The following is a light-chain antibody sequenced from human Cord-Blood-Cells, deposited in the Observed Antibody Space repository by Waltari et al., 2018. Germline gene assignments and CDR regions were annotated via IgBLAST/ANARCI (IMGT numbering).Light chain of an antibody. J-gene: IGLJ1*01. V-gene: IGLV2-14*01. CDR3: SSYTSSSTYV. CDR2: DVS. CDR1: SSDVGGYNY. Sequence: QSALTQPASVSGSPGQSITISCTGTSSDVGGYNYVSWYQQHPGKAPKLMIYDVSNRPSGVSNRFSGYKSGTTASLTISGLQAEDEADYYCSSYTSSSTYVFGTGTKVTVL.